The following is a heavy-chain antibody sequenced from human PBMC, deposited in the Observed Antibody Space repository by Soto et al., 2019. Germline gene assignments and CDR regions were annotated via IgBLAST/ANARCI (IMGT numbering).Heavy chain of an antibody. V-gene: IGHV3-23*01. CDR3: AKDYTTNYYYYYYMDV. CDR1: GFTFSSYA. J-gene: IGHJ6*03. Sequence: PGGSLRLSCAASGFTFSSYAMSWVRQAPGKGLEWVSAISGSGGSTYYADSVKGRFTISRDNSKNTLYLQMNSLRAEDTAVYYCAKDYTTNYYYYYYMDVWGKGTTVTVSS. D-gene: IGHD1-26*01. CDR2: ISGSGGST.